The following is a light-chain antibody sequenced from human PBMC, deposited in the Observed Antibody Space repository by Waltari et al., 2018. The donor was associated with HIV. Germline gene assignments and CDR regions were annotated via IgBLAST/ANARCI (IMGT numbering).Light chain of an antibody. CDR2: KVS. Sequence: QSALTQPASVSGSPGQSITISCTGTSSDVGDYNYFAWYQQHPGKSPKLMIYKVSKLPSGVSTRFSGSKAGNTASLTISGLQAEDEADYYCSSYTSGSVVFGGGTKLTVL. CDR3: SSYTSGSVV. J-gene: IGLJ2*01. CDR1: SSDVGDYNY. V-gene: IGLV2-14*01.